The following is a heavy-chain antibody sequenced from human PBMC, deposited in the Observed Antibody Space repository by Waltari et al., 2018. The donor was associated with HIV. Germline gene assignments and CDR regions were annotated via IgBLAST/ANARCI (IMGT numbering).Heavy chain of an antibody. CDR3: ATDSGSSWYGFDY. CDR2: FDPEDGET. CDR1: GYTLTELS. D-gene: IGHD6-13*01. Sequence: QVQLVQSGAEVKKPGASVKVSCKVSGYTLTELSMHWVRQAPGKGLEWMGGFDPEDGETIYAQKFQGRVTMTEETSTDTAYMELSSLRSEDTAVYYCATDSGSSWYGFDYWGQGTLVTVSS. V-gene: IGHV1-24*01. J-gene: IGHJ4*02.